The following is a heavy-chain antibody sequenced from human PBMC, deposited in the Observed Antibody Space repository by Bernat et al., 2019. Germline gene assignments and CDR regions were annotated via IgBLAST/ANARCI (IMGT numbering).Heavy chain of an antibody. CDR1: GFTFSSYG. J-gene: IGHJ1*01. Sequence: QVQLVESGGGVVQPGRSLRLSCAASGFTFSSYGMHWVRQAPGKGLEWVAVISYDGSNKYYADSVKGRFTISRDNSKNTLYLQMNSLRAEDTAVYYCAKDRDCSSTSCYSFQHWGQGTLVTVSS. CDR2: ISYDGSNK. CDR3: AKDRDCSSTSCYSFQH. D-gene: IGHD2-2*02. V-gene: IGHV3-30*18.